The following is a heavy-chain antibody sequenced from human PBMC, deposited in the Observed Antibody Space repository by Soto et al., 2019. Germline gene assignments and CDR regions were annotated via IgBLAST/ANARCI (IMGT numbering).Heavy chain of an antibody. CDR3: ATNEYSGSWRLPFDY. Sequence: EVQLLESGGGLVQPGGSLRLSCAASGITFRSSAMSWVRQAPGKGLEWVSGISGSGSSTYYADSVKGRFTISRDTSKNTLYLQMNSLRAEDTALFYCATNEYSGSWRLPFDYWGQGTLVTVSS. J-gene: IGHJ4*02. CDR2: ISGSGSST. CDR1: GITFRSSA. D-gene: IGHD6-13*01. V-gene: IGHV3-23*01.